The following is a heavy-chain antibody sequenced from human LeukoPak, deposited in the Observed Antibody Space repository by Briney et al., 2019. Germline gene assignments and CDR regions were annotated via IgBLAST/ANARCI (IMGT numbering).Heavy chain of an antibody. CDR3: ARVFDSGSQAYFYYMDV. Sequence: SGTLSLTCTASGGSISISRYFWGWIRQPPGKGLEWLGNIYHNGNTYYNPSLKSRVTMSVDTSKNQFSLKVSSVTAADTAVYYCARVFDSGSQAYFYYMDVWGKGTTVTISS. J-gene: IGHJ6*03. V-gene: IGHV4-39*07. CDR2: IYHNGNT. CDR1: GGSISISRYF. D-gene: IGHD3-10*01.